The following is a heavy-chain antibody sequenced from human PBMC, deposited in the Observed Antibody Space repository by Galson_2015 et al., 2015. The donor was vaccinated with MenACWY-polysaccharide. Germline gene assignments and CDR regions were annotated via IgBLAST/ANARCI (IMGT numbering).Heavy chain of an antibody. CDR1: GGSISRTTYV. Sequence: LSLTCTVSGGSISRTTYVWAWIRQPPGKGLEWIASISYDGGTYYNPSLKSRVTISVDTPSNQFSLKLNSVTAADTAVYYCARGGRAVSNRNWFDPWGQGTLVTVSS. CDR3: ARGGRAVSNRNWFDP. V-gene: IGHV4-31*03. D-gene: IGHD3-16*01. CDR2: ISYDGGT. J-gene: IGHJ5*02.